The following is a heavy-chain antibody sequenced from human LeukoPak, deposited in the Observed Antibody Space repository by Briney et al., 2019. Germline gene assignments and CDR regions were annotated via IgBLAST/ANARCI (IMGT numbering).Heavy chain of an antibody. Sequence: ASVKVSCKASGYTFTGYYIHWVRQAPGQGLEWMGWINPNSGGTNYVQKFKGWVTMTRDTSISTAYMELSRLRSDDTAVYYCARGGYYDSSGYRYNWFVPWGQRTLVTVSS. CDR1: GYTFTGYY. CDR3: ARGGYYDSSGYRYNWFVP. V-gene: IGHV1-2*04. J-gene: IGHJ5*02. CDR2: INPNSGGT. D-gene: IGHD3-22*01.